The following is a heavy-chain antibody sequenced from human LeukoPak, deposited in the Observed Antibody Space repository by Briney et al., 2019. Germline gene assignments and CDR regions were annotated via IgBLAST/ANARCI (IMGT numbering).Heavy chain of an antibody. Sequence: PGGSLRLSCAASGFTFSTFAMSWVRQAPGKGLEWVSGISYGGDYTYYADSVKGRFTISRDNSRNTLSLQTNSLRAEDTAIYYCAKDSATVGGPDFGEWGQGTLVTVSS. CDR2: ISYGGDYT. J-gene: IGHJ4*02. CDR3: AKDSATVGGPDFGE. V-gene: IGHV3-23*01. D-gene: IGHD2/OR15-2a*01. CDR1: GFTFSTFA.